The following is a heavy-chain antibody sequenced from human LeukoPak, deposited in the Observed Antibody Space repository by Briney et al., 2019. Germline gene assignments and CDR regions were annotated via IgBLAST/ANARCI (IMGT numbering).Heavy chain of an antibody. CDR2: ISSNGGST. CDR1: GFTFSSYA. Sequence: GGSLRLSCAASGFTFSSYAMHWVRQAPGKGLEYVSAISSNGGSTYYANSVKGRFTISRDNSKNTLYLQMGSLRAEDTAVYYCARGGWDSSGYAALHHFDSWGQGTLVTVSS. D-gene: IGHD3-22*01. V-gene: IGHV3-64*01. CDR3: ARGGWDSSGYAALHHFDS. J-gene: IGHJ4*02.